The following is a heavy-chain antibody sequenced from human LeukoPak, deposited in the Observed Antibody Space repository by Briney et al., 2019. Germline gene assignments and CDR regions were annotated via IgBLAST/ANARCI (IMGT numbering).Heavy chain of an antibody. J-gene: IGHJ5*01. D-gene: IGHD6-19*01. V-gene: IGHV6-1*01. CDR2: TYYRSKWYD. Sequence: SQTLSLTCAISGDSVSSKNGAWNWIRQSPSRGLEWLGRTYYRSKWYDEYADSVKGRITISPDTSKNQFSLHVYHCARDLGTSGWYTFDFWGQGTLVTVSS. CDR1: GDSVSSKNGA. CDR3: TFDF.